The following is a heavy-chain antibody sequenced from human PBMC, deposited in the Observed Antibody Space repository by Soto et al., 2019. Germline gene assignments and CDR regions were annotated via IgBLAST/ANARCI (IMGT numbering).Heavy chain of an antibody. D-gene: IGHD3-3*01. J-gene: IGHJ6*03. V-gene: IGHV4-31*03. CDR3: ARGRNYDFWSGYPPMDV. CDR1: GGSISSGGYY. Sequence: QVQLQESGPGLVKPSQTLSLTCTVSGGSISSGGYYWSWIRQHPGKGLEWIGYIYYSGSTYYNPSLQSRVTISVDTSKNQFSLKLSSVTAADTAVYYCARGRNYDFWSGYPPMDVWGKGTTVTVSS. CDR2: IYYSGST.